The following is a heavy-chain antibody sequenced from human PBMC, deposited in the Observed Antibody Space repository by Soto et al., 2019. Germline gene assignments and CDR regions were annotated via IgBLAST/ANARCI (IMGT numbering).Heavy chain of an antibody. CDR2: LHHSGST. J-gene: IGHJ5*02. CDR3: ARDAGGGFDP. V-gene: IGHV4-4*02. Sequence: QVQLQESGPGLVKPSGTLSLTCAVSGDSISSSDWWTWVRQSPGEGLEWLGELHHSGSTNYNPSLKSRVTMSVDKSKNQFSLKLMSVTAADTAVYYCARDAGGGFDPWGQGTLITVSS. CDR1: GDSISSSDW. D-gene: IGHD1-26*01.